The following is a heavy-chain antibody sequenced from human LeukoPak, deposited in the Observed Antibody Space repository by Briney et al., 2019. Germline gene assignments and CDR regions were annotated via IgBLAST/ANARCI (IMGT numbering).Heavy chain of an antibody. V-gene: IGHV5-51*01. CDR2: IYPGDSDT. D-gene: IGHD3-22*01. Sequence: VESLKIPWKGSGYSFTSYWIGWVRQMPGKSLEWMGIIYPGDSDTRYSPSFQGQVTISADKSISTAYLQWSSLKASDTAMYYCARRVYDRDNWFDPWGQGTLVTVSS. CDR1: GYSFTSYW. J-gene: IGHJ5*02. CDR3: ARRVYDRDNWFDP.